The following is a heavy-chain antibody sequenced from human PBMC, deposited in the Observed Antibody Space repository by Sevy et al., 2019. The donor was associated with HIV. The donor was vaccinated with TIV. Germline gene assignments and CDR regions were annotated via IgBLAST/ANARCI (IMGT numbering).Heavy chain of an antibody. CDR1: GFTFSSYA. CDR3: AKAGIAVGGTFDLFYFDY. V-gene: IGHV3-23*01. J-gene: IGHJ4*02. D-gene: IGHD6-19*01. Sequence: GGCLRLSCAASGFTFSSYAMSWVRQAPGKGLEWVSFISSRGGSTYYADSVKGRFTISRDNSKNTLYLQLNSLSAEDTAIYFCAKAGIAVGGTFDLFYFDYWGQGTLVTVSS. CDR2: ISSRGGST.